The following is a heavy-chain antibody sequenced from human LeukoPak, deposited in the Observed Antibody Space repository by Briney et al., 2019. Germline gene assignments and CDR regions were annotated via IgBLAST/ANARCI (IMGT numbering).Heavy chain of an antibody. Sequence: ASVKVSCKASGYTFTGYYMHWVRQAPGHGLEWVGWINPNSGGTNYAQKFQGRVTMTRDTSISTAYMELSRLRSDDTAVYYCAKTYYDFWSGYQDYYYYYMDVWGKGTTVTVSS. CDR1: GYTFTGYY. CDR3: AKTYYDFWSGYQDYYYYYMDV. D-gene: IGHD3-3*01. V-gene: IGHV1-2*02. CDR2: INPNSGGT. J-gene: IGHJ6*03.